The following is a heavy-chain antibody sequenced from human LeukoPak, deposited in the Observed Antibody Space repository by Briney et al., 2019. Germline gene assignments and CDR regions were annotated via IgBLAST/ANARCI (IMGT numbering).Heavy chain of an antibody. CDR1: GFTFDDYA. V-gene: IGHV3-43*02. Sequence: PGGSLRLSCAASGFTFDDYAMHWVRQAPGKGLEWVSRISGDGGSTYYADSVKGRFTISRHNSKNSLYLKMNSLRTEDNALYYCAKDFSGWYYDAFDIWGQGTMVTVSS. CDR2: ISGDGGST. D-gene: IGHD6-19*01. CDR3: AKDFSGWYYDAFDI. J-gene: IGHJ3*02.